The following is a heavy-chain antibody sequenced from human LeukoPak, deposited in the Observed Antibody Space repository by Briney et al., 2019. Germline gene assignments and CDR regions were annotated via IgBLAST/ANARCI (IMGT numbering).Heavy chain of an antibody. D-gene: IGHD4-17*01. Sequence: SETLSLTCSVSGGSVTSYYWTWIRQPPGKGLAWIGYIYYSGSTNYNPSLKSRVTMSVDMSKNQFSLKLSSVTAADTAVYFCARPLYSDYGFFDPWGQGTLVTVST. J-gene: IGHJ5*02. CDR3: ARPLYSDYGFFDP. V-gene: IGHV4-59*02. CDR2: IYYSGST. CDR1: GGSVTSYY.